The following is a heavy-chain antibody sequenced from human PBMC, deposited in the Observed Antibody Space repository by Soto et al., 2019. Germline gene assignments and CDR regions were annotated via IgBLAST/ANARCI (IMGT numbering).Heavy chain of an antibody. J-gene: IGHJ6*02. Sequence: QVHLVQSGAEVKKPGASVRVSCKASGDTFSTYGFNWLRQAPGQGLEWLGGSIPILGTTSYPGKFQGRDTLTADESTSASDLELSSRRSEYTAIYYCARVGVVVSQEKYYQAMDVWGQGAAVTV. CDR2: SIPILGTT. D-gene: IGHD3-22*01. V-gene: IGHV1-69*11. CDR3: ARVGVVVSQEKYYQAMDV. CDR1: GDTFSTYG.